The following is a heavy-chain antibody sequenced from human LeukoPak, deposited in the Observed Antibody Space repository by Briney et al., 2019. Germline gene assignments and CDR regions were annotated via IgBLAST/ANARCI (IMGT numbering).Heavy chain of an antibody. V-gene: IGHV3-48*03. J-gene: IGHJ5*02. CDR2: ISSSGSTI. Sequence: GGSLRLSCAASGFTFSSYEMNWVRQAPGKGLEWVSYISSSGSTIYYADSVKGRFTISRDNAKNSLYLQMNSLRAEDTAVYYCTRSGYSSSWYYHNWFDPWGQGTLVTVSS. D-gene: IGHD6-13*01. CDR1: GFTFSSYE. CDR3: TRSGYSSSWYYHNWFDP.